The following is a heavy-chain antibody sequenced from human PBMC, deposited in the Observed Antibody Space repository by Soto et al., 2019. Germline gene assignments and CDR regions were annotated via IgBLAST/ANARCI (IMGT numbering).Heavy chain of an antibody. V-gene: IGHV4-4*07. CDR3: AREGSYSAYNFAHGIQLWSFDF. D-gene: IGHD5-12*01. J-gene: IGHJ4*02. CDR2: IFSSGST. CDR1: GGSINTFY. Sequence: SETLSLTCTVSGGSINTFYWSWVRQPAGKGLEWIGRIFSSGSTSFNPSLESRVAMSVDTSKNHFSLNLSSVTAADMAVYYCAREGSYSAYNFAHGIQLWSFDFWGQGALVT.